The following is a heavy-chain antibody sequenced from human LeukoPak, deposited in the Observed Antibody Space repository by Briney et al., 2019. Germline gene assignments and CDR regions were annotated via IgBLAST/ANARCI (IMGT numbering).Heavy chain of an antibody. Sequence: GGSLRLSCAASGFTFSSYEMNWVRQAPGKGLEWVSYISSSGSTIYYADSVKGRFTISRDNAKNSLYLQMNSQRAEDTAVYYCARVLARCSGGSCYSGLHYFDYWGQGTLVTVSS. V-gene: IGHV3-48*03. D-gene: IGHD2-15*01. CDR3: ARVLARCSGGSCYSGLHYFDY. CDR2: ISSSGSTI. J-gene: IGHJ4*02. CDR1: GFTFSSYE.